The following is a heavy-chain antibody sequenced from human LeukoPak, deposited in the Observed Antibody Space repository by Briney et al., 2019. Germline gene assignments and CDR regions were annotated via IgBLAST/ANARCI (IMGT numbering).Heavy chain of an antibody. Sequence: PSETLSLTCTVSGGSISSSSYYWGWIRQPPGKGLEWIGSIYYSGSTYYNPSLKSRVTISVDTSKNQFSLKLSSVTAADTAVYYCARGSRGVQQLRGVRRSGFDYWGQGTLVTVSS. V-gene: IGHV4-39*07. D-gene: IGHD6-13*01. CDR2: IYYSGST. CDR3: ARGSRGVQQLRGVRRSGFDY. J-gene: IGHJ4*02. CDR1: GGSISSSSYY.